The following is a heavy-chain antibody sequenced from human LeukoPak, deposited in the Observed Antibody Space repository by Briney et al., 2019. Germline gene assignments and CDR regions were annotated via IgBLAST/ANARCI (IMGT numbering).Heavy chain of an antibody. D-gene: IGHD5-24*01. CDR2: IYNTGSN. CDR1: GASISSESYH. Sequence: PSQTLSLTCTVSGASISSESYHWTWIRQPAGKGLEWIGRIYNTGSNKYHPSLKSRVTISIDTSKNQFSLKLNSVTAADTAVYYCARVMAVNPDWFDPWGQGTLVTVSS. CDR3: ARVMAVNPDWFDP. J-gene: IGHJ5*02. V-gene: IGHV4-61*02.